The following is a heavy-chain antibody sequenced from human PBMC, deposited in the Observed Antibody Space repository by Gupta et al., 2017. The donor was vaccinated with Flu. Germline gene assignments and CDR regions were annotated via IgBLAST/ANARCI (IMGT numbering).Heavy chain of an antibody. Sequence: TYCYSSWVRQGHGHGLEWMGRIAPKRGGKNASQEVQGRGTMIRGTCISTAYMELSRLTSDDTAVYYCSRDGHAGNFDSWGQGTLVTVSS. V-gene: IGHV1-2*06. D-gene: IGHD2-2*01. CDR1: TYCY. J-gene: IGHJ4*02. CDR3: SRDGHAGNFDS. CDR2: IAPKRGGK.